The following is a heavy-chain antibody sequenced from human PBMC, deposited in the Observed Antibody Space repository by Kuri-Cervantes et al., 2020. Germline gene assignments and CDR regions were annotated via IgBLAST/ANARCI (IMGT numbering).Heavy chain of an antibody. CDR1: GGSISSYY. V-gene: IGHV4-59*13. CDR2: IYYRGGT. Sequence: SETLSLTCTVSGGSISSYYWSWIRQPPGKGLEWFGYIYYRGGTNYNPSLKSRVTRSVDTSKNQFSLKLSSVTAADTAVYYCTRDREMATILDYYYYGMDVWGQGTTVTVSS. J-gene: IGHJ6*02. CDR3: TRDREMATILDYYYYGMDV. D-gene: IGHD5-24*01.